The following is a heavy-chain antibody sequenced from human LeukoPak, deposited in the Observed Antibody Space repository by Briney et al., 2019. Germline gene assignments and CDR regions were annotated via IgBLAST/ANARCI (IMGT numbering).Heavy chain of an antibody. D-gene: IGHD5-12*01. CDR1: GFTVNNNY. V-gene: IGHV3-53*01. J-gene: IGHJ5*02. CDR3: TTDPYSGYADNWFDP. Sequence: GGSLRLSCAASGFTVNNNYMSWVRQAPGKGLEWVTISRDNSKNTLYLQMNSLKTEDTAVYYCTTDPYSGYADNWFDPWGQGTLVTVSS.